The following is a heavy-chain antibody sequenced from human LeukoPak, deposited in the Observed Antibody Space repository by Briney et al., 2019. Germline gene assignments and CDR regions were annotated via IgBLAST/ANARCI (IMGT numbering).Heavy chain of an antibody. Sequence: ASVTVSCKSSGYTFTVYYIHWVRQAPGQGLEWMGWINPNSGGTNYAQKFQGRVTMTRDTSISTAYMELSRLRSDDTAVYYCARAYYDSSGYYSEGDYWGQGTLVTVSS. CDR2: INPNSGGT. V-gene: IGHV1-2*02. CDR3: ARAYYDSSGYYSEGDY. CDR1: GYTFTVYY. D-gene: IGHD3-22*01. J-gene: IGHJ4*02.